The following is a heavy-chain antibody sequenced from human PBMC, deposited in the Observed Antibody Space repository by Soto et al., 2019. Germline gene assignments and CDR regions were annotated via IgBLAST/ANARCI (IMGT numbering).Heavy chain of an antibody. D-gene: IGHD2-15*01. CDR2: INHSVST. CDR3: ARGTRKTREIVVVVAARKRPFDY. Sequence: QVQLQQWGAGLLKPSETLSLNCAVYGGSFSGYYCSWIRQPPGKGMEWNGEINHSVSTNYNQSLKSRVTISVDTSKNQFSLKLSSVTAADTAVYYCARGTRKTREIVVVVAARKRPFDYWGQGTLVTVSS. J-gene: IGHJ4*02. V-gene: IGHV4-34*01. CDR1: GGSFSGYY.